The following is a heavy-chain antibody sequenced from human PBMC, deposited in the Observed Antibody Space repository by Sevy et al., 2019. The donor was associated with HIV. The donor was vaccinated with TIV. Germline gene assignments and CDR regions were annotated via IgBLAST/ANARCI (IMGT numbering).Heavy chain of an antibody. D-gene: IGHD6-19*01. CDR3: ARDLSITVAGTGFSHGWYGNYFDY. V-gene: IGHV3-30-3*01. Sequence: GGSLRLSCAASGFTFSSYAMHWVRQAPGKGLEWVAVISYDGSNKYYADSVKGRFTISRDNSKNTLYLQMNSLRAEDTAVYYCARDLSITVAGTGFSHGWYGNYFDYWGQGTLVTVSS. CDR2: ISYDGSNK. J-gene: IGHJ4*02. CDR1: GFTFSSYA.